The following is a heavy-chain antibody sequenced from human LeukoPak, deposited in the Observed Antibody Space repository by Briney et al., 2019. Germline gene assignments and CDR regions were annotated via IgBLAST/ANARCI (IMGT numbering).Heavy chain of an antibody. V-gene: IGHV3-30*02. CDR3: AKPEMDYYDSSGYAVDY. J-gene: IGHJ4*02. Sequence: GGSLRLSCAASGFNFTNYVMHWVRQAPGKGLEWVSFIGSDGSDKHYADSVKGRFTISRDNSKNTLYLQMNSLRAEDTAVYYCAKPEMDYYDSSGYAVDYWGQGTLVTVSS. CDR1: GFNFTNYV. CDR2: IGSDGSDK. D-gene: IGHD3-22*01.